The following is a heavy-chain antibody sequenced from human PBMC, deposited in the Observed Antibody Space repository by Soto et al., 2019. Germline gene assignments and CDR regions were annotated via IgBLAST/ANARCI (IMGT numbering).Heavy chain of an antibody. CDR2: IYSGGNT. V-gene: IGHV3-53*02. Sequence: EVQLVETGGGLIQPGGSLRLSCAASDFSVSNNYMTWVRQAPGKGLEWVSVIYSGGNTYYADNVKGRFTISRDSSTNTLYLQMNSLRVEYTAVYYCARGMDGMDVWGQGTTVTVSS. J-gene: IGHJ6*02. CDR3: ARGMDGMDV. CDR1: DFSVSNNY.